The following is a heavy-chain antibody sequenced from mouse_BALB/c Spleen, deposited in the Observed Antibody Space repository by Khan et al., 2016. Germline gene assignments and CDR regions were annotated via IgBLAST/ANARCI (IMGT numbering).Heavy chain of an antibody. CDR1: GFNIKDTY. V-gene: IGHV14-3*02. CDR2: IDPANGNT. Sequence: VQLQQSGAELVKPGASVKLSCTASGFNIKDTYMHWVKQRPEQGLEWIGRIDPANGNTKYDPKFQGKATITADTSSNTAYLQLSSLTSEDTAVYDCARSRVYDGYYGYAMDYWGQGTSVTVSS. CDR3: ARSRVYDGYYGYAMDY. D-gene: IGHD2-3*01. J-gene: IGHJ4*01.